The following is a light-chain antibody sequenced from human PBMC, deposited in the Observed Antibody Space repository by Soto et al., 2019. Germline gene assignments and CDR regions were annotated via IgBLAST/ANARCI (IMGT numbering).Light chain of an antibody. J-gene: IGKJ2*01. V-gene: IGKV1-39*01. CDR1: HTFSSF. Sequence: DIQMTQSPSSLSASIGDSVTITCRARHTFSSFLNWYQQKRGKPPTLLIYGAYNLRSGVPSRFTGIGGGADFRLTISSLQPDDFATYYCQQTYSPPFTFGQGTSLELK. CDR2: GAY. CDR3: QQTYSPPFT.